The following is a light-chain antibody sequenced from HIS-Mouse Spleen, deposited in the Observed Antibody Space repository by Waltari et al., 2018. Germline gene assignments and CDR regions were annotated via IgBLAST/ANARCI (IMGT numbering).Light chain of an antibody. Sequence: SYELTQPPSVSVSPGQTARITCSGDALPKKYAYWYQQKSGQAPVLVIYEDSKRPSGSPERFSGSKSGTSASRAISGLRSEDEADYYCAAWDDSLSGPVFGGGTKLTVL. CDR1: ALPKKY. CDR2: EDS. J-gene: IGLJ3*02. CDR3: AAWDDSLSGPV. V-gene: IGLV3-10*01.